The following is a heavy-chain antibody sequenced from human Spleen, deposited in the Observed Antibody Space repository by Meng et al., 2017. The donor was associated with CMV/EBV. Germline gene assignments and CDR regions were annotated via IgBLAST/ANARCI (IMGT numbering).Heavy chain of an antibody. CDR1: GSTFPCSY. J-gene: IGHJ4*02. CDR2: INPSSGGS. CDR3: ARGTDYGDFGDY. D-gene: IGHD4-17*01. Sequence: ASGSTFPCSYMTWVRQPPGPGLEWMGWINPSSGGSNYAQRFQGRVTMTRDTSISTAYMELSRLRSDDTAVYYCARGTDYGDFGDYWGQGTLVTVSS. V-gene: IGHV1-2*02.